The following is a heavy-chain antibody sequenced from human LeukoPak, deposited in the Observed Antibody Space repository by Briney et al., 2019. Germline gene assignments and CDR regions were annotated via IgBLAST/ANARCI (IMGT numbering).Heavy chain of an antibody. Sequence: GGSLRLSCAASGFTFSSYWMSWVRQAPGKGLEWVANIKQDGSEKYYVDSVKGRFTISRDNAKNSLYLQMNSPRAEDTAVYYCAKDVSRILTGARNYFDSWGQGTLVTVSS. CDR1: GFTFSSYW. D-gene: IGHD3-9*01. V-gene: IGHV3-7*04. J-gene: IGHJ4*02. CDR3: AKDVSRILTGARNYFDS. CDR2: IKQDGSEK.